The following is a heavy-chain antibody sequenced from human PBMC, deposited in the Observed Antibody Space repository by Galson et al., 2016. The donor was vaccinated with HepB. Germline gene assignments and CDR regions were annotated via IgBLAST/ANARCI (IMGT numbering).Heavy chain of an antibody. Sequence: ETLSLTCTVSGGSISGYYWSWIRQPPGKGLEWIGNMFYSGTTNYNPSLKSRVTISVDTSKSQFSLKLSSVIAADTAIYYCARHGYYSYAAFDIWGQGTMVTVSS. CDR3: ARHGYYSYAAFDI. V-gene: IGHV4-59*08. CDR1: GGSISGYY. CDR2: MFYSGTT. J-gene: IGHJ3*02. D-gene: IGHD3-22*01.